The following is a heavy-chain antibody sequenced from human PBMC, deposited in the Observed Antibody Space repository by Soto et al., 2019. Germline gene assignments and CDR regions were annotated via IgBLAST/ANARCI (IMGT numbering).Heavy chain of an antibody. Sequence: ASVKVSGKASGYTCTIYAMHGVRQSPVQRLEWMGWINAGNGNTKYSQKFQGRVTITRDTSASTAYMELSSLRSEDTAVYYCARVGFADYYDSSGYYSPWGQGTLVTVSS. CDR1: GYTCTIYA. CDR3: ARVGFADYYDSSGYYSP. CDR2: INAGNGNT. J-gene: IGHJ4*02. V-gene: IGHV1-3*01. D-gene: IGHD3-22*01.